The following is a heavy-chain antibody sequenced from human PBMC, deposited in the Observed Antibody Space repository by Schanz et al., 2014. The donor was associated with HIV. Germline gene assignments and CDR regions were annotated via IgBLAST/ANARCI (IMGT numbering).Heavy chain of an antibody. J-gene: IGHJ6*02. CDR1: GFTLSSYS. Sequence: EVQLLESGGGLEQPGGSLRLSCEASGFTLSSYSMNWVRQAPGKGLEWISYISGSSSTIYYAGSVKGRFTISRDNAKNSLFLQMNSLKDDDTAVYYCAREAYYFDFWNGQYYYYGLDVWGQGTTVTVSS. CDR2: ISGSSSTI. V-gene: IGHV3-48*02. CDR3: AREAYYFDFWNGQYYYYGLDV. D-gene: IGHD3-3*01.